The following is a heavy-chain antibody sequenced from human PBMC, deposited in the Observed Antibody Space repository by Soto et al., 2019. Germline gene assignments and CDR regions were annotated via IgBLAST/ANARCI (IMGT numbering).Heavy chain of an antibody. Sequence: PSETLSLTCTVSGGSIYRSGYYWGWIRQPPGRGLEWIGNIDYNGVTYSNPSLKSRVTISRDTSKNQFSLKLTSVTAADTALYYCGPVLVGATGHTDSDSWGPGTLVTVSS. V-gene: IGHV4-39*01. CDR1: GGSIYRSGYY. J-gene: IGHJ4*02. CDR3: GPVLVGATGHTDSDS. D-gene: IGHD2-15*01. CDR2: IDYNGVT.